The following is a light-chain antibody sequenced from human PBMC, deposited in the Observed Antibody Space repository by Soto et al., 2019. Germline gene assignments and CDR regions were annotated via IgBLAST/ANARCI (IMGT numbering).Light chain of an antibody. V-gene: IGKV1-39*01. CDR2: GAS. CDR3: QHSFTIPYT. CDR1: QSVRTY. Sequence: DIQITQSPSSLSASVGDRVTITCRASQSVRTYLNWYQRKPGKARKVLIYGASALQSGVPSRFSGSGSGTDFTLTVSSLQPEDFAPYYCQHSFTIPYTFGQGTKLEIK. J-gene: IGKJ2*01.